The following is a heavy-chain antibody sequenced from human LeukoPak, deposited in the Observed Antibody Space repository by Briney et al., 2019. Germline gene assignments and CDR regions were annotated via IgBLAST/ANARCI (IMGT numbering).Heavy chain of an antibody. J-gene: IGHJ5*01. Sequence: ETSETLSLTCTVSGGSISSYYWSWIRQPPGKGLEWIGRIYTSGSTNYNPSLKSRVTMSVDTSKNQFSLKLSSVTAADTAVYYCAGISSSWLDFWGQGTLVTVSS. CDR1: GGSISSYY. V-gene: IGHV4-4*07. CDR2: IYTSGST. CDR3: AGISSSWLDF. D-gene: IGHD6-13*01.